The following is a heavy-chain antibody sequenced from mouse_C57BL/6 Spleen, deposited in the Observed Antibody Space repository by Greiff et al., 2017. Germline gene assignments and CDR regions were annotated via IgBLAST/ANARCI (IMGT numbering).Heavy chain of an antibody. CDR1: GFTFSDYG. V-gene: IGHV5-17*01. Sequence: EVQRVESGGGLVKPGGSLKLSCAASGFTFSDYGMHWVRQAPEKGLEWVAYISSGSSTIYYADTVKGRFTIFRDNAKNTLFLQMTSLRSEDTAMYYCARDGYDGYYYAMDYWGQGTSVTVSS. J-gene: IGHJ4*01. CDR2: ISSGSSTI. CDR3: ARDGYDGYYYAMDY. D-gene: IGHD2-2*01.